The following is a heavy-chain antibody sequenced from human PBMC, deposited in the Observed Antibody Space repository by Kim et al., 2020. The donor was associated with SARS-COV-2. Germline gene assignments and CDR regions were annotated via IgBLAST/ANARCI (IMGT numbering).Heavy chain of an antibody. J-gene: IGHJ4*02. CDR1: GGSISSYY. CDR2: IYYSGST. CDR3: AGQLRYFDWLSQSHFDY. D-gene: IGHD3-9*01. V-gene: IGHV4-59*01. Sequence: SETLSLTCTVSGGSISSYYWSWIRQPPGKGLEWIGYIYYSGSTNYNPSLKSRVTISVDTSKNQFSLKLSSVTAADTAVYYCAGQLRYFDWLSQSHFDYWGQGTLVTVSS.